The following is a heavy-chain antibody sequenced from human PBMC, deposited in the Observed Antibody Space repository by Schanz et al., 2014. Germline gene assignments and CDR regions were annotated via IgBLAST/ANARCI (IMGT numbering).Heavy chain of an antibody. CDR3: ARGGATRFDY. CDR2: ISSSSSTI. V-gene: IGHV3-48*02. D-gene: IGHD1-26*01. J-gene: IGHJ4*02. CDR1: GFTFSSYS. Sequence: EVQLVESGGGLVQPGGSLRLSCAASGFTFSSYSMNWVRQAPGKGLEWVSYISSSSSTIYYADSVKGRFTISRDNAKNSLYLQMTSLRDEATAVYYCARGGATRFDYWGQGTLVTVSS.